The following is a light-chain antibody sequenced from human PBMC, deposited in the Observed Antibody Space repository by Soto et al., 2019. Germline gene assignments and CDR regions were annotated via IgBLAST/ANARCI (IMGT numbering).Light chain of an antibody. J-gene: IGKJ4*01. CDR2: DAF. CDR1: QNINSY. CDR3: QQSNNWVT. Sequence: IALTQSPATLSLSSGERATLSCRASQNINSYLAWYQQKPGQAPRLLIYDAFNRATGIPARFSGSGSGTDFVLTISSLETEDFGVYYCQQSNNWVTFGGGTKVDIK. V-gene: IGKV3-11*01.